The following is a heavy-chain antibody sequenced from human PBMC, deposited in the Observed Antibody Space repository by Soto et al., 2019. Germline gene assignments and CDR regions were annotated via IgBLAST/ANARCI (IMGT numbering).Heavy chain of an antibody. D-gene: IGHD2-21*02. CDR3: ARQRTTVVTQAYFDH. J-gene: IGHJ4*02. Sequence: SETLSLTCIVSGESISSSSYYWGWIRQPPGKGLEWIGSIYYSGRTYYNPSFKSRVTISIDTSKNQFSLKLSSVTATDTAVYYCARQRTTVVTQAYFDHWGQGALVTVS. V-gene: IGHV4-39*01. CDR2: IYYSGRT. CDR1: GESISSSSYY.